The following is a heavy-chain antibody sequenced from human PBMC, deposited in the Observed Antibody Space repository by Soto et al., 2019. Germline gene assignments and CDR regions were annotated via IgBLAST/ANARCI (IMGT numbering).Heavy chain of an antibody. J-gene: IGHJ5*02. Sequence: ASVKVSCKASGYTFTSYAMHWVRQAPGQRLEWMGWINAGNGNTKYSQKFQGRVTITRDTSASTAYMELRSLRSDDTAVYYCARESVSHYFDSSDQSVWFDPWGQGTLVTVSS. D-gene: IGHD3-22*01. CDR1: GYTFTSYA. CDR3: ARESVSHYFDSSDQSVWFDP. V-gene: IGHV1-3*01. CDR2: INAGNGNT.